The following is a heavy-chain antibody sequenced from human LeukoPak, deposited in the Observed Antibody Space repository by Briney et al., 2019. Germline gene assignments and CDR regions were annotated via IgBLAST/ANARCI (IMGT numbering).Heavy chain of an antibody. J-gene: IGHJ6*03. CDR1: GYSFTSYW. CDR3: ARQATPLSYYYYYYMDV. CDR2: IYPGDPDT. D-gene: IGHD2/OR15-2a*01. V-gene: IGHV5-51*01. Sequence: GESLKISCKGSGYSFTSYWIGWVRQMPGKGLEWMGIIYPGDPDTRYSPSFQGQVTISADKSISTAYLQWSSLKASDTAMYYCARQATPLSYYYYYYMDVWGKGITVTVSS.